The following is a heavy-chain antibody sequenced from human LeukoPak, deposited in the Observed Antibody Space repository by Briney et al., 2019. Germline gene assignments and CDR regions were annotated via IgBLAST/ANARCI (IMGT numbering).Heavy chain of an antibody. Sequence: GGSLRLSCAASGFTFRRFWMSWVRQAPGKGLEWVANIKQDGSEQYYADSVKGRFTISRDNAKSSLSLQMTSLRVDDTAVYYCARDTEMVYYDASGYHAWGQGTMVTASS. CDR3: ARDTEMVYYDASGYHA. V-gene: IGHV3-7*01. CDR1: GFTFRRFW. J-gene: IGHJ3*01. CDR2: IKQDGSEQ. D-gene: IGHD3-22*01.